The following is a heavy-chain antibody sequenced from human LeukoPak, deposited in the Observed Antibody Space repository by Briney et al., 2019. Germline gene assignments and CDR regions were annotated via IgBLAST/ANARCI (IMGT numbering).Heavy chain of an antibody. CDR1: GGSISSGSYH. V-gene: IGHV4-61*02. D-gene: IGHD5-18*01. CDR3: ARAVDTAMTVFDP. CDR2: IYTSGST. J-gene: IGHJ5*02. Sequence: SETLSLTCTVSGGSISSGSYHWSWIRQPAGKGLEWIGRIYTSGSTNYNPSLKSRVTISVDTSKNQFSLKLSSVTAADTAVYYCARAVDTAMTVFDPWGQGTLVTVSS.